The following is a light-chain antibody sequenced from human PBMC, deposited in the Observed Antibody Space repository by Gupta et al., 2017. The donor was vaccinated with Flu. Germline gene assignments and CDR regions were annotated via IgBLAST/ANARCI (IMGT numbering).Light chain of an antibody. CDR1: ALPKQY. CDR3: KSGDSSGNYVL. J-gene: IGLJ2*01. Sequence: SYELTQPPSVSVSPGQTARITCSGDALPKQYAFWYQQKPGQAPVLVIYKDRERPSGIPERYAGSSSENTVTLTITGAQAEDEADYYCKSGDSSGNYVLFGGGTKLTVL. CDR2: KDR. V-gene: IGLV3-25*02.